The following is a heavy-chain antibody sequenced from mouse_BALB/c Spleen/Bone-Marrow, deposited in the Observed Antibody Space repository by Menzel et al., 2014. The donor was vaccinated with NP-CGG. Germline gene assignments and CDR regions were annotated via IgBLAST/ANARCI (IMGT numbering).Heavy chain of an antibody. J-gene: IGHJ1*01. Sequence: EVQLQQSGPELVKPGASVKMSCKASGYTFTSYVMHWVKQKPGQGLEWIGNINPYNDGTKYNEKFKGEATLTSDKSSSTAYMELSSLTSEDSAVYYCARSLYGYDWYFDVWGAATTVTVSS. CDR2: INPYNDGT. V-gene: IGHV1-14*01. CDR3: ARSLYGYDWYFDV. CDR1: GYTFTSYV. D-gene: IGHD2-2*01.